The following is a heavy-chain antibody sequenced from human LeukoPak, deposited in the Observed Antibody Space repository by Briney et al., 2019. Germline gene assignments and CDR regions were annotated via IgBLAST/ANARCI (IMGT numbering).Heavy chain of an antibody. V-gene: IGHV1-18*01. CDR3: ARDINGYYYDSHGYYPTDL. J-gene: IGHJ5*02. CDR2: ISVYNGNT. D-gene: IGHD3-22*01. Sequence: ASVKVSCKASGYIFTSYGISWVRQAPGQGLKWMGWISVYNGNTNYPQRLQGGVTMTTDTSTTTAYMELRSLRSDDTAVYYCARDINGYYYDSHGYYPTDLWGQGTLVTVSS. CDR1: GYIFTSYG.